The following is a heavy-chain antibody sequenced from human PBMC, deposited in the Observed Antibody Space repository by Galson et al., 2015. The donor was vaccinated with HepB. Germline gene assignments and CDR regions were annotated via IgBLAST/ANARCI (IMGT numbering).Heavy chain of an antibody. CDR3: AREHYYDSSAHAFDI. CDR1: GGSISSSSYY. V-gene: IGHV4-39*07. CDR2: IYYSGST. J-gene: IGHJ3*02. D-gene: IGHD3-22*01. Sequence: ETLSLTCTVSGGSISSSSYYWGWIRQPPGKGLEWIGSIYYSGSTYYNPSLKSRVTISVDTSKNQFSLKLSSVTAADTAEYYCAREHYYDSSAHAFDIWGQGTMVTVSS.